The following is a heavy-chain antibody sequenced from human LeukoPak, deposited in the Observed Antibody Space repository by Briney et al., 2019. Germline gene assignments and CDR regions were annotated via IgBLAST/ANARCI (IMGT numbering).Heavy chain of an antibody. Sequence: GGSLRLSCAASGFTVSSNYMSWVRQAPGKGLEWVSVIYSGGSTYYADSVKGRFTISRDNSKNTLYLQMNSLRAEDTAVYYCARDPPDPSYYDSSGYEATTWGQGTLVTVSS. CDR2: IYSGGST. D-gene: IGHD3-22*01. V-gene: IGHV3-53*01. J-gene: IGHJ5*02. CDR3: ARDPPDPSYYDSSGYEATT. CDR1: GFTVSSNY.